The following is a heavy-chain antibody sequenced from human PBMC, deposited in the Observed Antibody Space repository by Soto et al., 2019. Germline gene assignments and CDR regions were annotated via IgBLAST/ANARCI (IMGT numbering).Heavy chain of an antibody. Sequence: PGGSLRLSCAASGFTFSSYSMNWVRQAPGKGLEWVSSISSSSSYIYYADSVKGRFTISRDNAKNSLYLQMNSLRAEDTAVYYCARDGSYDYVWGGYRPHYYYGMDVWGQGTTVTVSS. CDR1: GFTFSSYS. CDR3: ARDGSYDYVWGGYRPHYYYGMDV. D-gene: IGHD3-16*02. V-gene: IGHV3-21*01. J-gene: IGHJ6*02. CDR2: ISSSSSYI.